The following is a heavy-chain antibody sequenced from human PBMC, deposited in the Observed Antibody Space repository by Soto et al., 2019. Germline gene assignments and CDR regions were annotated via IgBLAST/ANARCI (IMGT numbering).Heavy chain of an antibody. CDR1: GYTFTSYG. V-gene: IGHV1-18*01. Sequence: GASVKVSCKASGYTFTSYGISWMRQAPGQGLEWMGWISAYNGNTNYAQKLQGRVTMTTDTSTSTAYMELRSLRSDDTAVYYCARDPGYSYGPEYFQHWGQGTLVTVSS. D-gene: IGHD5-18*01. CDR2: ISAYNGNT. CDR3: ARDPGYSYGPEYFQH. J-gene: IGHJ1*01.